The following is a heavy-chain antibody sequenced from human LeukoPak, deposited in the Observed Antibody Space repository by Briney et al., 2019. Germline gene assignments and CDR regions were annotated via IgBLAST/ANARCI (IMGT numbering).Heavy chain of an antibody. CDR1: GGSISNYY. D-gene: IGHD6-13*01. CDR2: IYYSGST. Sequence: PSETLSLTCTVSGGSISNYYWTWIRQPPGKGLEWIGYIYYSGSTNYNPSLKSRVAISVDTSTNQFSLKVNSVTAADTAVYYCARGGTAKGHFDYWGQGTLVTVSS. CDR3: ARGGTAKGHFDY. V-gene: IGHV4-59*08. J-gene: IGHJ4*02.